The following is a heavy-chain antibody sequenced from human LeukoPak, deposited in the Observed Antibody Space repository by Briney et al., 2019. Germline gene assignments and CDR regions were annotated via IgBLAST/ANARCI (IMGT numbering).Heavy chain of an antibody. D-gene: IGHD6-19*01. CDR2: INSDGSNT. Sequence: GGSLRLSCAASGFAFSSHWMHWVRQVPGKGLVWVSRINSDGSNTIYADSVEGRFTISRDNAKNTLYLQMNSLRTEDTALYYCAKESVWLGIDYWGQGTLVTVSS. CDR1: GFAFSSHW. J-gene: IGHJ4*02. CDR3: AKESVWLGIDY. V-gene: IGHV3-74*01.